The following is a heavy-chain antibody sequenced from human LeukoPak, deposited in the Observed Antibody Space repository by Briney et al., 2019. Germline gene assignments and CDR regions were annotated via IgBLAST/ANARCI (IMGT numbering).Heavy chain of an antibody. CDR1: GFTFSGSA. CDR3: ASIPSHYYGMDV. V-gene: IGHV3-73*01. D-gene: IGHD2-2*02. CDR2: IRSKANYYAT. Sequence: PGGSLRLSCAASGFTFSGSAMHWVRQASGKGLEWVGRIRSKANYYATAYTASVKGRFTISRDNAKNSLYLQMNSLRAEDTAVYYCASIPSHYYGMDVWGQGATVTVSS. J-gene: IGHJ6*02.